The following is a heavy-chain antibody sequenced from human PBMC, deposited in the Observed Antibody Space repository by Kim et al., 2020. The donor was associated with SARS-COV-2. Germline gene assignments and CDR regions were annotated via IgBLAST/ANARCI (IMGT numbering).Heavy chain of an antibody. V-gene: IGHV3-15*01. CDR2: IKSRFVGGTT. J-gene: IGHJ4*02. D-gene: IGHD3-22*01. CDR3: TTGPFITNY. CDR1: RFTFDNAW. Sequence: GGSLRLSCGASRFTFDNAWMNWVRQAPGKGLEWVGRIKSRFVGGTTDYAAPVKGRFTISRDDSKNTVYLQMQRLKTEDTAVYYCTTGPFITNYWGQGTLVTVSS.